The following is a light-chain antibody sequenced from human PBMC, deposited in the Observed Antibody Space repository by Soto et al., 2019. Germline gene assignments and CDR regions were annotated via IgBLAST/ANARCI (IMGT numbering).Light chain of an antibody. CDR2: GAS. J-gene: IGKJ4*01. V-gene: IGKV3-15*01. CDR3: QQYNNWPLT. Sequence: EIVMTQSPATLSVSPGERATLSCRASQSVSSNLAWYQQKPGQAPRLLIYGASTRATGIPARFSGSGSGTEFTLTISSQQSEDFAVSYCQQYNNWPLTFGGGTKVEIK. CDR1: QSVSSN.